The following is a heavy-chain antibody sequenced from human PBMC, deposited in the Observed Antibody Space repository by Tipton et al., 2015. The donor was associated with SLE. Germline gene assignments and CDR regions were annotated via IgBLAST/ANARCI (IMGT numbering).Heavy chain of an antibody. CDR3: ATARIFGVPT. D-gene: IGHD3-3*01. V-gene: IGHV4-34*01. J-gene: IGHJ4*02. Sequence: TLSLTCAVYGGPFSGYYWSWIRQPPGKGLEWIGEINHSGSTYYNPSLKSRVTISVDRSKNQFSLNLNSVTAADTAVYYCATARIFGVPTWGRGTLVIVSS. CDR1: GGPFSGYY. CDR2: INHSGST.